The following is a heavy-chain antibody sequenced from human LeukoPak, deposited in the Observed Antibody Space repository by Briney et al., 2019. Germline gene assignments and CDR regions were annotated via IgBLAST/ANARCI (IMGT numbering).Heavy chain of an antibody. V-gene: IGHV4-4*09. J-gene: IGHJ5*02. CDR2: IHTSGST. CDR1: GDGIIDIY. CDR3: AKIVYSRDGSGHNWFDP. D-gene: IGHD2-15*01. Sequence: PETLSLTCAVSGDGIIDIYWSWIRQPPGKGLEWIGLIHTSGSTYYIPSLKSRATMSVDTSKNQFSLKLSSVTAADTAVYYCAKIVYSRDGSGHNWFDPWGQGALVTVSS.